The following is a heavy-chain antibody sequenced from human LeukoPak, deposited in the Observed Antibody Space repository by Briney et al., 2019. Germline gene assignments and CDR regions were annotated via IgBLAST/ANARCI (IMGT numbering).Heavy chain of an antibody. CDR1: GFTFTSHS. CDR3: AKGQSDYGDYVGFGEGYFDY. V-gene: IGHV3-48*01. Sequence: GGSLRLSCATSGFTFTSHSMNWVRQAPGKGLEWVSFITSSSTTIYYADSVKGRFTISRDNSKNTLYLQMNSLRAEDTAVYYCAKGQSDYGDYVGFGEGYFDYWGQGTLVTVSS. CDR2: ITSSSTTI. D-gene: IGHD4-17*01. J-gene: IGHJ4*02.